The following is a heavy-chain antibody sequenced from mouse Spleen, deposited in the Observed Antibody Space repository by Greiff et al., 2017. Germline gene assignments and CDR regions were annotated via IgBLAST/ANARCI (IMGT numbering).Heavy chain of an antibody. J-gene: IGHJ4*01. CDR3: ARGGYGIEGNYAMDY. V-gene: IGHV5-6*01. CDR1: GFTFSSYG. CDR2: ISSGGSYT. Sequence: EVMLVESGGDLVKPGGSLKLSCAASGFTFSSYGMSWVRQTPDKRLEWVATISSGGSYTYYPDSVKGRFTISRDNAKNTLYLQMSSLKSEDTAMYYCARGGYGIEGNYAMDYWGQGTSVTVSS. D-gene: IGHD1-1*01.